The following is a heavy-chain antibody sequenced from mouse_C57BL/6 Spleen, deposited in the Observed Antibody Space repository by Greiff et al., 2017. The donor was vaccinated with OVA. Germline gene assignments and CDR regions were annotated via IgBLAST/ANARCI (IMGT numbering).Heavy chain of an antibody. CDR1: GYTFTSYW. CDR3: ARWKAYAMGD. V-gene: IGHV1-50*01. CDR2: IDPSDSYT. J-gene: IGHJ4*01. Sequence: QVQLQQPGAELVKPGASVKLSCKASGYTFTSYWMQWVKQRPGQGLEWIGEIDPSDSYTNSNQKFKGKATLTVDTSSSTAYMKLSSLTSEDSAVYYCARWKAYAMGDWGQGTSVTVSS.